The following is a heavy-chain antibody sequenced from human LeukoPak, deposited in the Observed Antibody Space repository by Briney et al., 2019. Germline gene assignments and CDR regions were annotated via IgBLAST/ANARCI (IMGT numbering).Heavy chain of an antibody. V-gene: IGHV4-38-2*02. Sequence: SETLSLTCTVSGYSISSGYYWGWIRQPPGKGLEWIGTIYYTGSTYYNPSLKSRVTISVDTSKNQFSLKLSSVTAADTAVYYCARVPGYCTNGVCYRGGLGFDYWGQGTLVTVSS. CDR1: GYSISSGYY. CDR2: IYYTGST. J-gene: IGHJ4*02. D-gene: IGHD2-8*01. CDR3: ARVPGYCTNGVCYRGGLGFDY.